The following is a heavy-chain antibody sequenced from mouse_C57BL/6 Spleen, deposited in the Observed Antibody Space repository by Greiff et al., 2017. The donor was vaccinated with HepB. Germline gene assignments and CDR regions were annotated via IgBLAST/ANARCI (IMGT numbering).Heavy chain of an antibody. Sequence: VQLQQSGAELVRPGTSVKMSCKASGYTFTNYWIGWAKQRPGHGLEWIGDIYPGGGYTNYNEKFKGKATLTADKSSSTAYMQFSSLTSEDSAIYYCARATTGGGFAYWGQGTLVTVSA. V-gene: IGHV1-63*01. CDR3: ARATTGGGFAY. D-gene: IGHD1-1*01. CDR1: GYTFTNYW. CDR2: IYPGGGYT. J-gene: IGHJ3*01.